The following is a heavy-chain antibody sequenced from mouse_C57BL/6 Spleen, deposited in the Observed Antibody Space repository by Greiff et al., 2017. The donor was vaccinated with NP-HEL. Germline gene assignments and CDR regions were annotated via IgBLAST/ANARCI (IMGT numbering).Heavy chain of an antibody. CDR1: GYSFTDYN. CDR3: ASGLYQCDYAIDY. Sequence: EVQLQQSGPELVKPGASVKISCKASGYSFTDYNMNWVKQSHGKSLEWIGVINPNYGTTSYNQKFKGKATLTVDQSSSTAYMQLNSLTSEDSAVYCCASGLYQCDYAIDYWGQGTSVTVSS. D-gene: IGHD6-1*01. J-gene: IGHJ4*01. CDR2: INPNYGTT. V-gene: IGHV1-39*01.